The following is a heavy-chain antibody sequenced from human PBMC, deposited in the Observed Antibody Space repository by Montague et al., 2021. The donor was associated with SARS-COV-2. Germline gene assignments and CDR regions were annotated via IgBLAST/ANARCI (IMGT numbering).Heavy chain of an antibody. J-gene: IGHJ4*02. V-gene: IGHV3-30*04. D-gene: IGHD3-16*02. CDR1: GFTFSSYA. CDR3: ARDNYDYVWGSYRYIY. Sequence: SLRLSCAASGFTFSSYAMHLVRQAPGKGLEWVAVISYDGSNKYYXDSVKVRFTISRDNSKNTLYLQMNSLRAEDTAVYYCARDNYDYVWGSYRYIYWGQGTLVTVSS. CDR2: ISYDGSNK.